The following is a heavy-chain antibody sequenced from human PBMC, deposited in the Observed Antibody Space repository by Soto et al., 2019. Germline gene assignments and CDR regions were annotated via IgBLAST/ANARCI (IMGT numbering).Heavy chain of an antibody. Sequence: PSETLSLTCAVSGGSISSSNWWSWVRQPPGKGLEWIGEIYHSGSTNYNPSLKSRVTISVDKSKNQFSLKLSSVTAADTAVYYCASPDRGIVVVPVYWGQGTLVTVSS. CDR2: IYHSGST. CDR1: GGSISSSNW. J-gene: IGHJ4*02. D-gene: IGHD3-22*01. CDR3: ASPDRGIVVVPVY. V-gene: IGHV4-4*02.